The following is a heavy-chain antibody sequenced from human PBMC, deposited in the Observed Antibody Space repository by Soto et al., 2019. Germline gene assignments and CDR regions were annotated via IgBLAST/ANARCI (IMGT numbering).Heavy chain of an antibody. CDR2: IYSGGST. V-gene: IGHV3-53*01. J-gene: IGHJ4*02. CDR3: ARHTAAAGAVDY. D-gene: IGHD6-13*01. CDR1: GFTVSSNY. Sequence: VGSLRLSCPPSGFTVSSNYMGWVLQAPVKGLEWVSVIYSGGSTYYTDSVKGRFTISRDNSKNTLYLQINSLRAEETAVYYFARHTAAAGAVDYWGKGSLVTISS.